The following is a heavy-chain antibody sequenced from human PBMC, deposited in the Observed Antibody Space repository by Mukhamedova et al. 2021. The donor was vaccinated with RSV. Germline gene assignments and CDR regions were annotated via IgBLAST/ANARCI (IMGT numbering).Heavy chain of an antibody. D-gene: IGHD1-26*01. J-gene: IGHJ3*02. CDR2: SDGKNI. Sequence: SDGKNIIYGDSVKGRFTISRDNAKNMLYLQMNSLRAEDTAMFYCARDGSYYGVGLRAFDIWGQGTMVTVSS. CDR3: ARDGSYYGVGLRAFDI. V-gene: IGHV3-74*01.